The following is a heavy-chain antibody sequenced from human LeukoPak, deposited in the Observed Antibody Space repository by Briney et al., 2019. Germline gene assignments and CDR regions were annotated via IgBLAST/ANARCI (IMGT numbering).Heavy chain of an antibody. J-gene: IGHJ4*02. CDR3: AKWGDYDVLTGYYVPDY. CDR2: ILGSGGST. D-gene: IGHD3-9*01. CDR1: GFTCSNYA. Sequence: GGSLRLSCAASGFTCSNYAMSWVRQAPGKGLEWVSAILGSGGSTYYPDSVKGRFTVSRDNSKSTLFLQMNSLRAEDTALYYCAKWGDYDVLTGYYVPDYWGQGTLVTVSS. V-gene: IGHV3-23*01.